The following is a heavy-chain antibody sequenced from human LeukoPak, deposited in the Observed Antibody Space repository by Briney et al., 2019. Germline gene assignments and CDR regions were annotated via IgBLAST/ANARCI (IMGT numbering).Heavy chain of an antibody. J-gene: IGHJ5*02. V-gene: IGHV3-21*01. CDR1: GFTFSSYS. CDR3: AGGIAVAGSFDP. Sequence: GGPLRLSCAASGFTFSSYSMNWVRQAPGKGLEWVSSISSSSSSYIYYADSVKGRFTISRDNAKNSLYLQMNSLRAEDTAVYYCAGGIAVAGSFDPWGQGTLVTVSS. D-gene: IGHD6-19*01. CDR2: ISSSSSSYI.